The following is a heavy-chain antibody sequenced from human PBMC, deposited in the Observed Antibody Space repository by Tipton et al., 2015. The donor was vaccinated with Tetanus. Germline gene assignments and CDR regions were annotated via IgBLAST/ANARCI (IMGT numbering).Heavy chain of an antibody. Sequence: SLRLSCAASGFTFSDHYMSWIRQAPGKGLEWLSSISSSSSHIDYADSVKGRFTISRDNARNSLSLQINRLTAGDTAVYYCAREGGAGGELDSWGQGTLVTVSS. CDR1: GFTFSDHY. CDR3: AREGGAGGELDS. D-gene: IGHD3-16*01. CDR2: ISSSSSHI. J-gene: IGHJ5*01. V-gene: IGHV3-11*06.